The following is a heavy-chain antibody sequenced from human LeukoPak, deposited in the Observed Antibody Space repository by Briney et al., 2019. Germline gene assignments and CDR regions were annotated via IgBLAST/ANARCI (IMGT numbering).Heavy chain of an antibody. CDR1: GYTFTGYY. J-gene: IGHJ4*02. Sequence: GASVKVSCKASGYTFTGYYMHWVRRAPGQGLEWMGIINPSGGSTSYAQKFQGRVTMTRDTSTSTVYMELSSLRSEDTAVYYCTRGAAYYEYVWGSFRSIDFDFWGQGTLVTVSS. CDR3: TRGAAYYEYVWGSFRSIDFDF. CDR2: INPSGGST. D-gene: IGHD3-16*02. V-gene: IGHV1-46*01.